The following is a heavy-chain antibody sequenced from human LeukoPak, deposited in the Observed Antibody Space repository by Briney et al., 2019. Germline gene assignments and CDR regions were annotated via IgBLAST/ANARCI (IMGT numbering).Heavy chain of an antibody. CDR2: INHSGST. D-gene: IGHD3-10*01. CDR1: GGAFSGYY. Sequence: PSETLSLTCAVYGGAFSGYYWSWIRQPPGKGLEWIGEINHSGSTNYSPSLKSRVTISVDTSKNQFSLKLSSVTAADTAVYYRAREDYYGSGSYPNWGQGTLVTVSS. J-gene: IGHJ4*02. CDR3: AREDYYGSGSYPN. V-gene: IGHV4-34*01.